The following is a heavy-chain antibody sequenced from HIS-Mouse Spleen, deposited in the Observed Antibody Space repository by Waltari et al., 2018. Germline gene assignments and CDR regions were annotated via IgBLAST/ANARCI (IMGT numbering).Heavy chain of an antibody. CDR3: ARQYCTNGVCYDY. J-gene: IGHJ4*02. D-gene: IGHD2-8*01. Sequence: QVQLQESGPGLVKPSETLSLTCPVSGGSLSLYYWSWVRQPPGKGLDWIGYINYSGSTNYNPSLKSRVTISVDTSKNQFSLKLSSVTAADTAVYYCARQYCTNGVCYDYWGQGTLVTVSS. CDR1: GGSLSLYY. V-gene: IGHV4-59*08. CDR2: INYSGST.